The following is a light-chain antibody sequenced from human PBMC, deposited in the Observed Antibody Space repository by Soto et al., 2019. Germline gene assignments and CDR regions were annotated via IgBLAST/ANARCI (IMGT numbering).Light chain of an antibody. CDR2: GAS. Sequence: EIVMTQSPATLSVSPGERATLSCRASQSVSSNLAWYPQKPGQAPRLLIYGASTRATGIPARFSGSGSGTEVTLTISSLQSEDFAVYYCQQDNNWPPGTFGQGTKVEIK. CDR3: QQDNNWPPGT. V-gene: IGKV3-15*01. J-gene: IGKJ1*01. CDR1: QSVSSN.